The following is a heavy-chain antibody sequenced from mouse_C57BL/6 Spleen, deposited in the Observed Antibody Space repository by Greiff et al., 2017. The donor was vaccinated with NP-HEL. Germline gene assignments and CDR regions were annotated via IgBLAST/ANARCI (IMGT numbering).Heavy chain of an antibody. J-gene: IGHJ2*01. CDR2: INPSTGGT. CDR1: GYSFTGYY. CDR3: ASYGSSY. D-gene: IGHD1-1*01. Sequence: VQLQQSGPELVKPGASVKISCKASGYSFTGYYMNWVKQSPEKSLEWIGEINPSTGGTTYNQKFKAKATLTVDKSSSTAYMQLKSLTSEDSAVYYCASYGSSYWGQGTTLTVSS. V-gene: IGHV1-42*01.